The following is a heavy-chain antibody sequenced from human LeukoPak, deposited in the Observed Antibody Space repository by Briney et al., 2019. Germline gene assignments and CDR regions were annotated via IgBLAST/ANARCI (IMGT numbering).Heavy chain of an antibody. D-gene: IGHD6-6*01. CDR1: GFTFSSYG. V-gene: IGHV3-30*18. CDR3: AKARYSFSSSSVFDY. J-gene: IGHJ4*02. Sequence: GGSLRLSCAASGFTFSSYGMHWVRQAPGKGLEWVAVISYDGSNKYYADSVKGRFTISRDNSKNTLYLQMNSLRAEDMAFYYCAKARYSFSSSSVFDYWGQGTLVTVSS. CDR2: ISYDGSNK.